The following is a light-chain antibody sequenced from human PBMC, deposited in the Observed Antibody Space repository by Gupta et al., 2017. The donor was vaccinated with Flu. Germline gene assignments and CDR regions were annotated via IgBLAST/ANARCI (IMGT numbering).Light chain of an antibody. Sequence: DIQMTQSPSSVSASVGDRVTITCRASQDIGSWLAWYQQKPGTAPKFLIYAASSLQSGVPSRFSGSGSGTDFTLTVSSLQPEDFATYYCQQGNTFPFTFGPGTKVELK. CDR2: AAS. J-gene: IGKJ3*01. CDR3: QQGNTFPFT. CDR1: QDIGSW. V-gene: IGKV1-12*01.